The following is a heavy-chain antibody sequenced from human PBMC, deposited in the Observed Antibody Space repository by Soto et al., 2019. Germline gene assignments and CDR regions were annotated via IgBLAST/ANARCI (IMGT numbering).Heavy chain of an antibody. V-gene: IGHV3-74*01. CDR1: GFTFSVSY. CDR2: IKTDGSSA. CDR3: ARGLYGDSVGYDH. J-gene: IGHJ4*02. D-gene: IGHD4-17*01. Sequence: EVQVVESGGGSVQPGGSLRLSCAASGFTFSVSYMHWIRQVPGKGLFWVCRIKTDGSSADYADSVKGRFTISRDNAKNTLSLLMNSLTVEDTAVYYCARGLYGDSVGYDHWGQGALVTVSS.